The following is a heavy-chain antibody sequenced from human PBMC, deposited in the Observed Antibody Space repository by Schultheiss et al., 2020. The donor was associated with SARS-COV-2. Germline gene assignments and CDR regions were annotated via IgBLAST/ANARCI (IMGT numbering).Heavy chain of an antibody. V-gene: IGHV3-48*03. Sequence: GGSLRLSCAASGFSFNIYEMNWVRQAPGKGLEWVSYIGISDRDSYYADSVKGRFTISRDNARNSVYLQMSSLRGEDTAVYYCARERCTGDCYYFDNWGQGALVTVSS. CDR3: ARERCTGDCYYFDN. CDR2: IGISDRDS. CDR1: GFSFNIYE. J-gene: IGHJ4*02. D-gene: IGHD2-21*02.